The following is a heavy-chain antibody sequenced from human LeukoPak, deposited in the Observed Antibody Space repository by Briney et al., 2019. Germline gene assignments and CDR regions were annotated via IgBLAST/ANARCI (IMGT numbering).Heavy chain of an antibody. CDR2: IYPSGST. D-gene: IGHD3-16*01. Sequence: SETLSLTCTVSGGSISSFYWSWIRQPAGKGLDWIGRIYPSGSTNYNPSLNSQVTMSVDTSKNQFSLKLSSVTAADTAVYYCARGISPRLGYMDVWGKGTTVTISS. CDR3: ARGISPRLGYMDV. J-gene: IGHJ6*03. CDR1: GGSISSFY. V-gene: IGHV4-4*07.